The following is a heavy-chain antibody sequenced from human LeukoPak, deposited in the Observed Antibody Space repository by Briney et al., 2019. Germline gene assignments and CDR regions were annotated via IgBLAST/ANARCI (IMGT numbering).Heavy chain of an antibody. CDR3: AREVGIAIPAGDIDVFDI. CDR2: INHSGST. J-gene: IGHJ3*02. V-gene: IGHV4-34*01. D-gene: IGHD6-13*01. CDR1: GGSLSGDC. Sequence: PSETLSLTCAVYGGSLSGDCWSWIRQSPGEGLEWIVEINHSGSTNYNPSLKSRVSISVDKSKNQFSLNVISVSAADTAVYYCAREVGIAIPAGDIDVFDIWGQGTMVTVSS.